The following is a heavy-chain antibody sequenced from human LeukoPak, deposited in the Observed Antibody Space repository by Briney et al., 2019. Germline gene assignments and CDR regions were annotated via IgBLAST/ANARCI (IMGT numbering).Heavy chain of an antibody. CDR3: ARTKYKYCSSTSCRLDAFDI. CDR2: INYSGNT. Sequence: PSETLSLTCTVSGGSIDSSDYYWDWIRQPPGKRLEWLGSINYSGNTYYNPSLKSRVTISVDTSKNQFSLKLSSVTAADTAVYYYARTKYKYCSSTSCRLDAFDIWGQGTMVTVSS. J-gene: IGHJ3*02. D-gene: IGHD2-2*01. CDR1: GGSIDSSDYY. V-gene: IGHV4-39*01.